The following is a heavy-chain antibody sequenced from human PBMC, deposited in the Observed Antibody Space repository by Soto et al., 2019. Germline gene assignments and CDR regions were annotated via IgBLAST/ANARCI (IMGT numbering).Heavy chain of an antibody. CDR1: GGSISTYD. Sequence: KTSETLSLTCTVSGGSISTYDWNWIRQSPGKGLEWIGHIYRTGSTHYNPALNSRVAISLDTSRNKFSLKLHSVTAADTAVYFCARQIGDDPFDVWGKGTMVTVS. CDR3: ARQIGDDPFDV. D-gene: IGHD3-3*01. CDR2: IYRTGST. V-gene: IGHV4-4*09. J-gene: IGHJ3*01.